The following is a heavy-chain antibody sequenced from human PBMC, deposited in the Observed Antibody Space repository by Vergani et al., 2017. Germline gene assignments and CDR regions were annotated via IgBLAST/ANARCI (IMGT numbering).Heavy chain of an antibody. V-gene: IGHV1-2*02. CDR1: GYTFTGYY. J-gene: IGHJ6*03. D-gene: IGHD3-9*01. Sequence: QVQLVQSGAEVKKPGASVKVSCKASGYTFTGYYMHWVRQAPGQGLEWMGWINPNSGGTNYAQKFQGRVTMTRDTSISTAYMELSRLRSDDTAVYYCARDAVTYYDILTGDYRYRYYYMDVWGKGTTVTVSS. CDR2: INPNSGGT. CDR3: ARDAVTYYDILTGDYRYRYYYMDV.